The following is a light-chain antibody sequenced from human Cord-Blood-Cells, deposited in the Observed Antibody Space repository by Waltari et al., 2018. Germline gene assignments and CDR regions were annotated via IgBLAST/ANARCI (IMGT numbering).Light chain of an antibody. CDR2: DAS. CDR1: PDISNY. J-gene: IGKJ4*01. CDR3: QQYDNLPLT. Sequence: DTQMTQSPSSMSASVGDRVTITCQASPDISNYLNWYQQKPGKAPKLLIYDASNLETGVPSRFSGSGSGTDFTFTISSLQPEDIATYYCQQYDNLPLTFGGGTKVEIK. V-gene: IGKV1-33*01.